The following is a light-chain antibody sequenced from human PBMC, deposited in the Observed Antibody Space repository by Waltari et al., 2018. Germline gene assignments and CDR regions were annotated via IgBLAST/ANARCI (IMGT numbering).Light chain of an antibody. V-gene: IGKV3-20*01. CDR2: RAS. Sequence: EIVLTQSPGTASLSPGERATLSCRASQRVGSSSLAWYQQKPGEAPRLVIYRASRRATDIPDRFSGSGSGTDFSLTISRLEPEDFAVYYCQQHGTLPATFGQGTKVEIK. J-gene: IGKJ1*01. CDR3: QQHGTLPAT. CDR1: QRVGSSS.